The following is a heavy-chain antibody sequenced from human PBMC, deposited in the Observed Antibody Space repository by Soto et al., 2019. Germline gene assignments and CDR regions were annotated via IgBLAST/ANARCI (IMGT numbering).Heavy chain of an antibody. CDR1: GFTFSSYA. D-gene: IGHD2-21*02. V-gene: IGHV3-30-3*01. CDR3: ARVNGGNSGANDY. Sequence: VQLVESGGGVVQPGRSLRLSCAASGFTFSSYAMHWVRQAPGKGLEWVAVIGYDGGIEDYADSVKGRFTISRDTSKNTLYLQMNSLRTEDTAVYYCARVNGGNSGANDYWGQGTLVTVSS. J-gene: IGHJ4*02. CDR2: IGYDGGIE.